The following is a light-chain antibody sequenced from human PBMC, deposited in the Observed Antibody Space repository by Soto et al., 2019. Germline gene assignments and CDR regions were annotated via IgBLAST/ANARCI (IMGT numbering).Light chain of an antibody. CDR1: SSDVGGYNY. V-gene: IGLV2-14*01. Sequence: QSVLTQPASVSLSPGQSITISCTGTSSDVGGYNYVSWYQQHPGKAPKRMIYEVSNRPSGVSNRFSGSKSGNTASLTISGLQAEDEADYYCSSYTSSSTLFVFGTGTKVTVL. J-gene: IGLJ1*01. CDR3: SSYTSSSTLFV. CDR2: EVS.